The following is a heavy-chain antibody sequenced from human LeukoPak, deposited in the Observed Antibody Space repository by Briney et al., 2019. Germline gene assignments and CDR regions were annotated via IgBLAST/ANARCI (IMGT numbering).Heavy chain of an antibody. D-gene: IGHD2-15*01. CDR3: ATISSNCSGGSCAIYYYYMDV. CDR2: IYYSGST. CDR1: GGSISSSSYY. J-gene: IGHJ6*03. Sequence: SETLSLTCTVSGGSISSSSYYWGWIRQPPGKGLEWIGSIYYSGSTYYNPSLKSRVTISVDTSKNQFSLKLSSVTAADTAVYYCATISSNCSGGSCAIYYYYMDVWGKGTTVTVSS. V-gene: IGHV4-39*07.